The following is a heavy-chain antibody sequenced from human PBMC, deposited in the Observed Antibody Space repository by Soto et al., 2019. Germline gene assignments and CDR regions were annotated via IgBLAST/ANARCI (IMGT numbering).Heavy chain of an antibody. CDR1: GYTFTSYG. V-gene: IGHV1-18*01. J-gene: IGHJ6*02. CDR3: AGDGALGENYYYCGMDV. Sequence: QVQLVQSGAEVKKPGASVKVSCKASGYTFTSYGISWVRQAPGQGREWMGWISAYNGNTNYAQKLQGRVTMTTDTSTNTAYMELRSLRSDDTAVYYCAGDGALGENYYYCGMDVWGQGTTVTVSS. CDR2: ISAYNGNT. D-gene: IGHD3-16*01.